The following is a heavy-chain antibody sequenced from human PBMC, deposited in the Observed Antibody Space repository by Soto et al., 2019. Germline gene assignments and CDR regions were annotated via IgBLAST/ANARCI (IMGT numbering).Heavy chain of an antibody. CDR2: ITGSGGGT. CDR3: AKRPLTAAGFDY. Sequence: VQLLESGGGLVQPGGSLRLSCAASGFTFSNYAMTWVRQAPGKGLEWVSVITGSGGGTYFVDSVKGRFTISRDNFKNSVYLQMNSLRAEDTAVYYCAKRPLTAAGFDYWGQGTLVTVSS. J-gene: IGHJ4*02. CDR1: GFTFSNYA. D-gene: IGHD6-13*01. V-gene: IGHV3-23*01.